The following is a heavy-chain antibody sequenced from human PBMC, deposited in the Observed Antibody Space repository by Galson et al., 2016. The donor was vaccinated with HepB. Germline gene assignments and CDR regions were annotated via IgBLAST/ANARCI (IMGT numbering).Heavy chain of an antibody. Sequence: SLRLSCAASGFTFSRYTMNWVRQAPERGLEWVSSISSSSDDIYYADSLKGRFTISRDNAKNSLFLQMNSLRAEETAVYFCVTTLAGGLIDNWGQGTLVTVSS. CDR1: GFTFSRYT. J-gene: IGHJ4*02. CDR3: VTTLAGGLIDN. D-gene: IGHD6-25*01. V-gene: IGHV3-21*01. CDR2: ISSSSDDI.